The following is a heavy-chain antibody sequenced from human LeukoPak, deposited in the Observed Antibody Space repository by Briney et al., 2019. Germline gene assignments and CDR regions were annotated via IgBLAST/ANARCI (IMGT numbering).Heavy chain of an antibody. CDR3: ARHYGYSYCYVDY. D-gene: IGHD5-18*01. CDR1: GGSISSNGYY. V-gene: IGHV4-39*01. J-gene: IGHJ4*02. Sequence: SETLSLTCTVSGGSISSNGYYWGWIRQPPGKGLEWIGNIYYSGIASYYQPSLKSRVTISVDTSRNQVSLKLSSVTAADTAVYYCARHYGYSYCYVDYWGQGTLVTVSS. CDR2: IYYSGIAS.